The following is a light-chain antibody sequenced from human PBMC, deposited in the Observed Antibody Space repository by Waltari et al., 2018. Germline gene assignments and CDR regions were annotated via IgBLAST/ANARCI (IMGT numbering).Light chain of an antibody. V-gene: IGKV1-39*01. CDR2: GAS. Sequence: DIQMTQSPSSLSASVGDTITITCRASQSVKSYLNWYQQKPGKAPQLLVYGASTVQSGAPSKISASGSGTNFTLTVSRLQPEDSATFYCQQSYITPYTFGQGTKLEIK. J-gene: IGKJ2*01. CDR1: QSVKSY. CDR3: QQSYITPYT.